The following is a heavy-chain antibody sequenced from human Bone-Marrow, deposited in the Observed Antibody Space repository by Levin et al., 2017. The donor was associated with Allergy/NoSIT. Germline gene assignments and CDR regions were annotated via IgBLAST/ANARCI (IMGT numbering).Heavy chain of an antibody. CDR1: GFTFSNYG. CDR2: INTVGAVT. D-gene: IGHD6-19*01. CDR3: ARSKQLPPGFDQ. Sequence: GESLKISCATSGFTFSNYGMNWVRQAPGKGLEWVSIINTVGAVTNYADSVKGRFTISRDNAKDTLYLQMNSLRVEDTAVYYCARSKQLPPGFDQWGQGTLITVSS. J-gene: IGHJ4*02. V-gene: IGHV3-23*01.